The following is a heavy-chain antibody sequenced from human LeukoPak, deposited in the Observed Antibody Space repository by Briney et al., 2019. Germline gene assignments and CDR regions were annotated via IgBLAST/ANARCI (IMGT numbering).Heavy chain of an antibody. CDR1: GFTFSSYD. CDR3: ARYDAAMDTFDY. Sequence: PGGSLRLSCAASGFTFSSYDMHWVRQATGKGLEWVSAIGTAGDTYYPGSVKGRFTISRENAKNSLYLQMNSLRVGDTAVYYCARYDAAMDTFDYWGQGTLVTVSS. CDR2: IGTAGDT. V-gene: IGHV3-13*01. D-gene: IGHD5-18*01. J-gene: IGHJ4*02.